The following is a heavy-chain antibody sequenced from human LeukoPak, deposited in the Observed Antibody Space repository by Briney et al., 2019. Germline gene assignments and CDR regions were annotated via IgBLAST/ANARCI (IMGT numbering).Heavy chain of an antibody. CDR3: ARGKTRGYSGYGHYYYYMDV. CDR2: INHSGST. J-gene: IGHJ6*03. V-gene: IGHV4-34*01. CDR1: GGSFSGYY. D-gene: IGHD5-12*01. Sequence: SETLSLTCAVYGGSFSGYYWSWIRQPPGKGLEWIGEINHSGSTNYNPSLKSRVTISVDTSKNQFSLKLSSVTAADTAVYYCARGKTRGYSGYGHYYYYMDVWGKGTTVTVSS.